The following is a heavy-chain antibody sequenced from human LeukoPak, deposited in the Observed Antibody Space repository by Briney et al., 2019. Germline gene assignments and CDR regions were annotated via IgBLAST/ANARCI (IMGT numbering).Heavy chain of an antibody. V-gene: IGHV3-74*03. CDR3: AREGRVSGYDFDC. Sequence: GGSLRLSCAASGFTFSSYWMHWVRQAPGKGLVWVSRINSDGSSITYADPVKGRFTISRDNAKNTLYLQMNSLRVEDTDVYYCAREGRVSGYDFDCWGQGTLVTVSS. J-gene: IGHJ4*02. D-gene: IGHD5-12*01. CDR1: GFTFSSYW. CDR2: INSDGSSI.